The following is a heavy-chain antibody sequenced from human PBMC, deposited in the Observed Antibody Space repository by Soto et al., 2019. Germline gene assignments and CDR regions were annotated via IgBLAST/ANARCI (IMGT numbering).Heavy chain of an antibody. CDR3: AGGGMTTVPY. J-gene: IGHJ4*02. CDR1: SSSVSSYY. D-gene: IGHD4-17*01. CDR2: IYYSGYT. Sequence: SETLSLTCTVSSSSVSSYYWNWIRQSPGKGLEWIGYIYYSGYTNYNPSLKSRITISVDTSKNQFSLKLSSVTPAGTAVYYCAGGGMTTVPYWGQGTLVTSPQ. V-gene: IGHV4-59*02.